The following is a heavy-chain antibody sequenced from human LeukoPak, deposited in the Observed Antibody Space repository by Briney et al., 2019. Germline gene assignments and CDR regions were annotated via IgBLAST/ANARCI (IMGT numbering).Heavy chain of an antibody. CDR2: IYTSGST. CDR3: ARAVATMVRGVTWAFDI. Sequence: SETLSLTCTVSGGSISSGSYYWSWIRQPAGKGLEWIGRIYTSGSTNYNLSLKSRVTISVDTSKNQFSLKLSSVTAADTAVYYCARAVATMVRGVTWAFDIWGQGTMVTVSS. D-gene: IGHD3-10*01. V-gene: IGHV4-61*02. J-gene: IGHJ3*02. CDR1: GGSISSGSYY.